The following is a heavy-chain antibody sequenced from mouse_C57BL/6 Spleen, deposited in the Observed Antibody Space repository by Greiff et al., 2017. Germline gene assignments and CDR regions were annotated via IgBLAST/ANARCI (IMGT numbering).Heavy chain of an antibody. CDR2: IYPGDGDT. CDR1: GYAFSSYW. Sequence: VQLQQSGAELVKPGASVKISCKASGYAFSSYWMNWVKQRPGKGLEWIGQIYPGDGDTNYNGKFKGKATLTADKSSSTAYMQLSSLTSEDSAVYFCARRTTVVATDWYFDVWGTGTTVTVSS. V-gene: IGHV1-80*01. J-gene: IGHJ1*03. CDR3: ARRTTVVATDWYFDV. D-gene: IGHD1-1*01.